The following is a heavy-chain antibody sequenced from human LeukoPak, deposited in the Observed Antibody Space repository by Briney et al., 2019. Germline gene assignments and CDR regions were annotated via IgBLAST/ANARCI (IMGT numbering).Heavy chain of an antibody. J-gene: IGHJ4*02. D-gene: IGHD3-10*01. CDR2: IYPGDSDT. CDR1: GYSFTSYW. Sequence: GESLKISCKGSGYSFTSYWIGWVRQMPGKGLEWMGIIYPGDSDTRYSPSFQGQVTISADKSITTAYLQWSSLKASDTAMYYCARRDGSGSYSPFFDYWGQGTLVTVSS. CDR3: ARRDGSGSYSPFFDY. V-gene: IGHV5-51*01.